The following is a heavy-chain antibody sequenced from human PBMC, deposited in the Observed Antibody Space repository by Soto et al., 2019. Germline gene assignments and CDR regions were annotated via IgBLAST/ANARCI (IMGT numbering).Heavy chain of an antibody. CDR2: ISGSGGSE. V-gene: IGHV3-23*01. Sequence: HPGGSLRLSCAVSGFTSTSYAMTWVRQAPGKGLEWVSAISGSGGSEFYADSVKGRFTISRDNSKNTLYLQMKSLRAEDTALYYCAKGDTTMITDFFSMYVCGQGTTVTVS. CDR3: AKGDTTMITDFFSMYV. CDR1: GFTSTSYA. J-gene: IGHJ6*02. D-gene: IGHD5-18*01.